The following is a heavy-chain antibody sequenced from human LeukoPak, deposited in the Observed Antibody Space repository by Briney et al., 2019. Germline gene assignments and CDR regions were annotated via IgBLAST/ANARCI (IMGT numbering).Heavy chain of an antibody. D-gene: IGHD4-17*01. CDR3: ARDYGDYAYYYYYYMDV. Sequence: PSETLSLTCTVSGGSISSYYWSWIRQPAGKGLEWIGRIYTSGSTNYNPSLKSRVTMSVDTSKNQFSLKLSSVTAADTAVYYCARDYGDYAYYYYYYMDVWGKGTTVTVSS. V-gene: IGHV4-4*07. CDR1: GGSISSYY. CDR2: IYTSGST. J-gene: IGHJ6*03.